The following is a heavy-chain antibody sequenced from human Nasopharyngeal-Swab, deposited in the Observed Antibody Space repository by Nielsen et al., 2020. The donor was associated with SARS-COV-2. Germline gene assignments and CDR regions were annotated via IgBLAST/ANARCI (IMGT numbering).Heavy chain of an antibody. CDR3: AIPRGYSYGYSPPRY. Sequence: SETLSLTCAVYGGSFSGYYWSWIRQPPGKGLEWIGEINHSGSTNYNPSLKSRVTISVDTSENQFSLKLSSVTAADTAVYYCAIPRGYSYGYSPPRYWGQGTLVTVSS. CDR2: INHSGST. J-gene: IGHJ4*02. D-gene: IGHD5-18*01. V-gene: IGHV4-34*01. CDR1: GGSFSGYY.